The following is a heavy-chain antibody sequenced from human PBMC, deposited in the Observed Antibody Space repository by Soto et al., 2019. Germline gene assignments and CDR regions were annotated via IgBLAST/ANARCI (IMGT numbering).Heavy chain of an antibody. CDR3: AKLSRLGFLEWLPGAKTFIHFDY. D-gene: IGHD3-3*01. Sequence: GGSLRLSCAASGFTFSSYAMSWVRQAPGKGLEWVSAISGSGGSTYYADSVKGRFTISRDNSKNTLYLQMNSLRAEDTAVYYCAKLSRLGFLEWLPGAKTFIHFDYWGQGTLVTVSS. CDR1: GFTFSSYA. V-gene: IGHV3-23*01. J-gene: IGHJ4*02. CDR2: ISGSGGST.